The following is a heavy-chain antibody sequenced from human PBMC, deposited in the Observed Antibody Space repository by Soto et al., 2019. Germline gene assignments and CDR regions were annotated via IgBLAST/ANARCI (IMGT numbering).Heavy chain of an antibody. V-gene: IGHV3-48*04. J-gene: IGHJ4*02. CDR2: ISSSSTI. D-gene: IGHD7-27*01. Sequence: GGSLRLSCAASGFTFSSYSMNWVRQAPGKGLEWVSYISSSSTIYYADSVKGRFTISRDNAKNSLYLQMNSRRAEDTAVYYCARGITGDSGIDYWGQGTLVTVSS. CDR3: ARGITGDSGIDY. CDR1: GFTFSSYS.